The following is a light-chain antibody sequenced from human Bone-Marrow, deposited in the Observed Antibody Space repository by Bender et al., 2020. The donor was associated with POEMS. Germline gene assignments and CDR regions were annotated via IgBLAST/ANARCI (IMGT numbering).Light chain of an antibody. V-gene: IGLV3-21*02. Sequence: SYDLTQSPSVSVSPGQTARITCGGDKIGGKSVHWYQQKPGQAPVLVVYDDDDRPSGIPERFSGSNFGNTATLIISGTQAMDEADYYCQAWDSNTAMFGGGTKLTVL. CDR2: DDD. J-gene: IGLJ3*02. CDR1: KIGGKS. CDR3: QAWDSNTAM.